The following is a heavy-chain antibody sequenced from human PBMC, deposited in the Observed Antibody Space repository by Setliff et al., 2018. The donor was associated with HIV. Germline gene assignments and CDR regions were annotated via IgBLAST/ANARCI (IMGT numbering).Heavy chain of an antibody. V-gene: IGHV3-23*01. CDR3: AKTVALLRAARLDLDY. CDR1: GFAFRNYA. D-gene: IGHD6-6*01. CDR2: ISPSSGGT. Sequence: SLKISCAASGFAFRNYAMTWVRQAPGKGLEWVSTISPSSGGTNYADSVKGRFTISRDNSKNILYLQMNSLRVEDSAAYYCAKTVALLRAARLDLDYWGQGTLVTVSS. J-gene: IGHJ4*02.